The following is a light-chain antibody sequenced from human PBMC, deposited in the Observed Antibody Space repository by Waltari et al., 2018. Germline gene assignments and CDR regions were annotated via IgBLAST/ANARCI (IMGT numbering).Light chain of an antibody. CDR2: GAS. Sequence: EIVLTQSPGTLSLSPGVRATLSCRASQSVSSSYLAWYQQKPGQPPRLLIYGASSRATGIPDRFSGSGSGTDFTLTISRLEPEDFAVYYCQQFGTSIYTFGQGTMVDIK. CDR3: QQFGTSIYT. CDR1: QSVSSSY. J-gene: IGKJ2*01. V-gene: IGKV3-20*01.